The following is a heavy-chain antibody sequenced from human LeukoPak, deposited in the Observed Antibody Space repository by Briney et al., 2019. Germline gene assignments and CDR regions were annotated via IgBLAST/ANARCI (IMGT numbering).Heavy chain of an antibody. CDR3: ARVSWLTYYFDY. CDR1: GGSFSGYY. D-gene: IGHD3-22*01. CDR2: INHSGST. Sequence: SETLSLTCAVYGGSFSGYYWSWIRQPPGKGLEWIGEINHSGSTNYNPSLKSRGTISVDTSKNQFSLKLSSVTAADTAVYYCARVSWLTYYFDYWGQGTLVTVSS. V-gene: IGHV4-34*01. J-gene: IGHJ4*02.